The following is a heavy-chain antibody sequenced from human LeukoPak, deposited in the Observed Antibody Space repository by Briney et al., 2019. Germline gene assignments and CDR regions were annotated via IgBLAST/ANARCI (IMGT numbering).Heavy chain of an antibody. CDR2: INPTGTGT. D-gene: IGHD2-8*02. V-gene: IGHV1-46*01. CDR3: AREESGGYFDY. CDR1: GYTYTNYY. J-gene: IGHJ4*02. Sequence: ASVKVSCKASGYTYTNYYMHWVRQAPGQGLEWMGLINPTGTGTNYAQKFRGRVTLTRDTSTTTVYMELSSLRSEDTAVYYCAREESGGYFDYWGQGTPVTVSS.